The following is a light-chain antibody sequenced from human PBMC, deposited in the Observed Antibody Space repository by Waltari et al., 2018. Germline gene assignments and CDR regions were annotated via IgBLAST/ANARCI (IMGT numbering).Light chain of an antibody. CDR2: DDR. CDR1: SDYVGPYDD. V-gene: IGLV2-14*03. Sequence: HSALTQPASGSGPPGQSHTTPYAGTSDYVGPYDDVSWYHQYPGKAPKLMIYDDRNRPLGGSIRFSGSKSGITASLSISGVQAEDEAYYYCSSYTRSSTWVFGGGTKLTVL. J-gene: IGLJ3*02. CDR3: SSYTRSSTWV.